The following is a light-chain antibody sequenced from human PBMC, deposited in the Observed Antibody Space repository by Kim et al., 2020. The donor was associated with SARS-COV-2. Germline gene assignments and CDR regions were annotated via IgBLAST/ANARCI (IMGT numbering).Light chain of an antibody. V-gene: IGKV3-20*01. CDR1: QAISNTY. CDR2: GAI. J-gene: IGKJ2*03. Sequence: SLSPGERATPSCRASQAISNTYLAWFQQKPGQVPSLLIYGAISRAAGIPDRFSGSGSGTDFTLTISRLDPEDFAVYYCQQYGNMYSFGQGTKLEI. CDR3: QQYGNMYS.